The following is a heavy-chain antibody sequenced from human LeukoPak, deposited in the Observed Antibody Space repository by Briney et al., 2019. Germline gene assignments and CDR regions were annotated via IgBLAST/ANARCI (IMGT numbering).Heavy chain of an antibody. V-gene: IGHV3-30*03. Sequence: GGSLRLSCTASRFTFSSYGMHWVRQAPGKGLEWVAVISYDGSNKYSADSVKGRFTISRDNSKNTLYLQMNSLRAEDTAVYYCALVVVVAATGAFDIWGRGTMVTVSS. CDR3: ALVVVVAATGAFDI. J-gene: IGHJ3*02. D-gene: IGHD2-15*01. CDR2: ISYDGSNK. CDR1: RFTFSSYG.